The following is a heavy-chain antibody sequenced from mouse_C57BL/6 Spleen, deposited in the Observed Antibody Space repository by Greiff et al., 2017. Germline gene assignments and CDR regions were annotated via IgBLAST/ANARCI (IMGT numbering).Heavy chain of an antibody. CDR1: GFSLTSYG. D-gene: IGHD2-3*01. J-gene: IGHJ2*01. Sequence: VKLQESGPGLVQPSQSLSITCTVSGFSLTSYGVHWVRQSPGKGLEWLGVIWSGGSTDYNAAFISRLSISKDNSKSQVFFKMNSLQADDTAIYYCARPSLYAYYFDYWGQGTTLTVSS. CDR2: IWSGGST. V-gene: IGHV2-2*01. CDR3: ARPSLYAYYFDY.